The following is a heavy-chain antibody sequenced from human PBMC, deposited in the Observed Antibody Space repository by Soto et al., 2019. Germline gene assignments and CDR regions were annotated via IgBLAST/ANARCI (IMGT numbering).Heavy chain of an antibody. CDR2: VIPIFGTA. D-gene: IGHD5-18*01. Sequence: QVQLVQSGAEVKKPGSSVKVSCKASGGTFSSYAISWVRQAPGPGLEWMGGVIPIFGTANYSQTVQGRVTITADKSTSAADMELSSLRAEDTAVYYCARVGYTDGMDVWGQGTTVTVSS. CDR1: GGTFSSYA. V-gene: IGHV1-69*06. CDR3: ARVGYTDGMDV. J-gene: IGHJ6*02.